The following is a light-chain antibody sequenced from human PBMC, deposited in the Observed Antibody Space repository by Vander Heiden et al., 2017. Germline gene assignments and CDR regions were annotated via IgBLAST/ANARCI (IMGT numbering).Light chain of an antibody. V-gene: IGKV1-39*01. J-gene: IGKJ4*02. CDR2: DAS. CDR3: QQTYSSPQT. CDR1: QTISSF. Sequence: DIQMTQSPSSLSASVGDRVTITCRTSQTISSFLNWYQQKPGKAPKLLIYDASSLQSGVPSRFSGSGSGTDFTLTISNLQPEDLATYYCQQTYSSPQTFGRGTKVEIK.